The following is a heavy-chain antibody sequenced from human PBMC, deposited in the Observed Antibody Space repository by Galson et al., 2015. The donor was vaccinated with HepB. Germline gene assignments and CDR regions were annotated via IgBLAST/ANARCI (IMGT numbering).Heavy chain of an antibody. Sequence: SVKVSCKASGGTFSSYAISWVRQAPGQGLEWMGGIISIFGTANYAQKFQGRVTITADESTSTAYMELSSLRSEDTAVYYCARSYCSGGSCQPYYYYMDVWGKGTTVTVSS. J-gene: IGHJ6*03. CDR2: IISIFGTA. V-gene: IGHV1-69*13. CDR1: GGTFSSYA. D-gene: IGHD2-15*01. CDR3: ARSYCSGGSCQPYYYYMDV.